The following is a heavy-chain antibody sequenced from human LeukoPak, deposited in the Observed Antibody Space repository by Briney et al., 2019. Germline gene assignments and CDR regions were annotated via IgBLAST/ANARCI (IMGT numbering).Heavy chain of an antibody. CDR3: TRHNYDRSGYGAFDI. CDR2: IKSKTAGSTR. D-gene: IGHD3-22*01. V-gene: IGHV3-15*01. CDR1: GFTFSNAW. Sequence: GGSLRLSCAASGFTFSNAWMSWVRQAPGKGLEWVGRIKSKTAGSTRDYAATVKGRFTISRDDSKNTLYLQMNSLKTEDTAVYYCTRHNYDRSGYGAFDIWGQGTMVTVSS. J-gene: IGHJ3*02.